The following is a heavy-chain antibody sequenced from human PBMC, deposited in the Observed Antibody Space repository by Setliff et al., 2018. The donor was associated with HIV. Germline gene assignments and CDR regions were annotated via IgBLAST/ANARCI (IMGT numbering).Heavy chain of an antibody. CDR3: AKNDILTGYYKGVDY. V-gene: IGHV3-48*03. Sequence: GGSLRLSCAASGFAFSSSEMNWVRQAPGKGLEWVSYISSSGSSIYYGDSGKGRFTISRDNDKNSLYLQMNSLRAEDTAVYYCAKNDILTGYYKGVDYWGQGTLVTVSS. CDR2: ISSSGSSI. D-gene: IGHD3-9*01. J-gene: IGHJ4*02. CDR1: GFAFSSSE.